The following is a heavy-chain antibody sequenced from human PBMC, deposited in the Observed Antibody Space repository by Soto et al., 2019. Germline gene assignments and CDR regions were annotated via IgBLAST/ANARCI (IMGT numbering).Heavy chain of an antibody. CDR2: IIPIFGKA. CDR3: ASPSIAAEIFDP. D-gene: IGHD6-13*01. J-gene: IGHJ5*02. V-gene: IGHV1-69*12. Sequence: QVQLVQSGAEVKKPGSSVKVSCKASGGTFSSNAISWVRQAPGQGLEWMGGIIPIFGKANYAQKFQGRATITADETTSTAYMELSSLRTEATAVYYCASPSIAAEIFDPWGQGTLVTVSS. CDR1: GGTFSSNA.